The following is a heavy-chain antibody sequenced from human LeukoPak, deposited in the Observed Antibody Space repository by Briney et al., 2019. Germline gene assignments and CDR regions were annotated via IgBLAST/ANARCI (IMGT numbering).Heavy chain of an antibody. CDR3: ARDVRYDFWSGYPNYYCYMDV. Sequence: SETLSLTCTVSGGSISSGSYYWSWIRQPAGKGLEWIGHIYTSGSTNYNPSLKSRVTISVDTSKNQFSLKLSSVTAADTAVYFCARDVRYDFWSGYPNYYCYMDVWGKGTTVTVSS. CDR1: GGSISSGSYY. V-gene: IGHV4-61*09. CDR2: IYTSGST. D-gene: IGHD3-3*01. J-gene: IGHJ6*03.